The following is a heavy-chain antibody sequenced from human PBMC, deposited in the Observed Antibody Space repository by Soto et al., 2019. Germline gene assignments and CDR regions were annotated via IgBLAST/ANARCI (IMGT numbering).Heavy chain of an antibody. CDR3: ARDAAVGLFDY. D-gene: IGHD1-26*01. V-gene: IGHV1-18*01. CDR1: GYTFTSYG. Sequence: ASVKVSCKASGYTFTSYGISWVRQAPGQGLERMGWISAYNGNTKYEQKLQGRVTMTTDTSTSTAYMEQRSQRSDDTAVYYCARDAAVGLFDYCGQGTLVTVSS. J-gene: IGHJ4*02. CDR2: ISAYNGNT.